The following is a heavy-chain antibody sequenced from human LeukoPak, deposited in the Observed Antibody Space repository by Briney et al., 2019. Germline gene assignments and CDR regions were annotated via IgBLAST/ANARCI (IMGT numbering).Heavy chain of an antibody. CDR1: GFTFSSYA. D-gene: IGHD1-26*01. V-gene: IGHV3-30-3*01. Sequence: PGRSLRLSCAASGFTFSSYAMHWVRQAPGKGLEWVAVISYDGSNKYYADSVKGRFTISRDNSKNTLYLQMNSLRAEDTAVYYCARVAGSGSYVETYYFDYWGQGTLVTVSS. CDR2: ISYDGSNK. CDR3: ARVAGSGSYVETYYFDY. J-gene: IGHJ4*02.